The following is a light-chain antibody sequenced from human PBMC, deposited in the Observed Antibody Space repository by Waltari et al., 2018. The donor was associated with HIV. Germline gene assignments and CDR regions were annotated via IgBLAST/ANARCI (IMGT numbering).Light chain of an antibody. CDR2: TAS. CDR3: QRLNSYRFT. J-gene: IGKJ3*01. CDR1: QGISSY. Sequence: DSQLTQSPSFLSASVGARVPITCRASQGISSYLAWYQQKPGKAPKLLIYTASILQSGVPSRFSGSGSGTEFTLTISSLQPEDFATYYCQRLNSYRFTFGPGTKVDIK. V-gene: IGKV1-9*01.